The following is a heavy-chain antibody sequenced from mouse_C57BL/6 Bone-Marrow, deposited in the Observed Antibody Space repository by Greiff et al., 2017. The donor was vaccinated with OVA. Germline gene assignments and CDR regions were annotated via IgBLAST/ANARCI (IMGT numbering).Heavy chain of an antibody. V-gene: IGHV1-5*01. J-gene: IGHJ3*01. D-gene: IGHD2-5*01. CDR3: SRKVTIVTPAWFAY. CDR1: GYTFTSYW. CDR2: IYPGNSDT. Sequence: EVQLVESGTVLARPGASVKMSCKTSGYTFTSYWMHWVKQRPGQGLEWIGAIYPGNSDTSYNQKFKGKATLTAVKSASTAYMELSSLTNEDSAVYYCSRKVTIVTPAWFAYWGQGTRVTVTA.